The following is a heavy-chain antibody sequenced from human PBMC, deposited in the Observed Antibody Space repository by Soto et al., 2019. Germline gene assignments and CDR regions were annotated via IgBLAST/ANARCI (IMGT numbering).Heavy chain of an antibody. CDR2: IYYSGTT. CDR3: ARAWTATAGWADWFDL. CDR1: GGSISGGGYY. D-gene: IGHD6-13*01. V-gene: IGHV4-31*01. J-gene: IGHJ5*02. Sequence: QVQLQESGPGLVEPSQTLSLTCTVSGGSISGGGYYWSWIRQHPGKGLEWIGYIYYSGTTYYNPYLKSPLTTSVVPCKPQFPLKLSSVTAADTAVYYCARAWTATAGWADWFDLWGQGTLVTVSS.